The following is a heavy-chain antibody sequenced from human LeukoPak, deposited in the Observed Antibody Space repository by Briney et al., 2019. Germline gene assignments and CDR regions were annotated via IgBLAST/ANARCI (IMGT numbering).Heavy chain of an antibody. CDR1: GFTFSSYW. CDR2: IKQDGSEK. J-gene: IGHJ4*02. Sequence: GGSLRLSCAASGFTFSSYWMSWVRQAPGKGLEWVADIKQDGSEKYYVDSVKGRFTISRDNAKNSLYLQMNSLRAEDTAVYYCARPYTPRAYYFDYWGQGTLVTVSS. D-gene: IGHD2-2*02. V-gene: IGHV3-7*03. CDR3: ARPYTPRAYYFDY.